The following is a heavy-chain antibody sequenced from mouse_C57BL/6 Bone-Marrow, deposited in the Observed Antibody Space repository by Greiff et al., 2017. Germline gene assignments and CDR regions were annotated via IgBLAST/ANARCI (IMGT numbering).Heavy chain of an antibody. CDR1: GYTFTSYW. J-gene: IGHJ2*01. D-gene: IGHD2-3*01. Sequence: ESGAELVKPGASVKMSCKASGYTFTSYWITWVKQRPGQGLEWIGDIYPGSGSTNYNEKFKSKATLTVDTSSSTAYMQLSSLTSEDSAVYYCASGGKWLLPYYWGQGTTLTVSS. V-gene: IGHV1-55*01. CDR2: IYPGSGST. CDR3: ASGGKWLLPYY.